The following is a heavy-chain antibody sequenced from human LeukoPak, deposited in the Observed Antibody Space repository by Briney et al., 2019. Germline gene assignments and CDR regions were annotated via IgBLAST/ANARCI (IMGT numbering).Heavy chain of an antibody. Sequence: SSETLSLTCTVSGGSINSYYWTWIRQPPGKGLDWIGYIYYSGTTNYNPSLNSRVTISVDTSKNQFSLKLSSVTAADTAVYYCARFGSLREPIHDYWGQETLVTVSS. D-gene: IGHD3-16*01. CDR1: GGSINSYY. V-gene: IGHV4-59*01. CDR3: ARFGSLREPIHDY. J-gene: IGHJ4*02. CDR2: IYYSGTT.